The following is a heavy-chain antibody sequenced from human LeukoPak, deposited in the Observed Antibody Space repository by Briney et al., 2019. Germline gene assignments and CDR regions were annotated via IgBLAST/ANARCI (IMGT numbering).Heavy chain of an antibody. CDR2: IYSGGST. D-gene: IGHD5-24*01. V-gene: IGHV3-66*02. CDR3: ARDPARGYYYYGMDV. Sequence: GGSPRLSCAASGFTVSSNYMSWVRQAPGKGLEWVSVIYSGGSTYYADSVKGRFTISRDNSKNTLYLQMNSLRAEDTAVYYCARDPARGYYYYGMDVWGQGTTVTVSS. J-gene: IGHJ6*02. CDR1: GFTVSSNY.